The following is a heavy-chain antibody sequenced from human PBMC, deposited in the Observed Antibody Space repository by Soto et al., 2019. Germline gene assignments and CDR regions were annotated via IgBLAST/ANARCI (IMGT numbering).Heavy chain of an antibody. CDR1: GGSISSYY. Sequence: SETLSLTCTVSGGSISSYYWSWIRQPPGKGLEWIGYIYYSGSTNYNPSLKSRVTISVDTSKNQFSLKLSSVTAADTAVYYCARHENPDDAFDIWGQGTMVTVSS. CDR2: IYYSGST. J-gene: IGHJ3*02. CDR3: ARHENPDDAFDI. V-gene: IGHV4-59*08.